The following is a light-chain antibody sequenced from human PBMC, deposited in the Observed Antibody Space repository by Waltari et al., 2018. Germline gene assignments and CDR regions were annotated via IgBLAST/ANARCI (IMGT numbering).Light chain of an antibody. V-gene: IGLV2-14*02. Sequence: QSALTQPASVSGSPGPSITLSCTWASTDVRRYTLASWYQQHPGKAPKLIIYEATKRPSGVSDRFSGSKSGYTASLTISGLQADDEADYYCCSYTSSSTPRLFGGGTKLTVL. CDR2: EAT. J-gene: IGLJ3*02. CDR3: CSYTSSSTPRL. CDR1: STDVRRYTL.